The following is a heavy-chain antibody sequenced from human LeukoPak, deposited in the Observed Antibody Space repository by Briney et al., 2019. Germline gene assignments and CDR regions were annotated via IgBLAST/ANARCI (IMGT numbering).Heavy chain of an antibody. J-gene: IGHJ5*02. V-gene: IGHV4-38-2*02. CDR2: IYHSGST. Sequence: SETLSLTCTVSGYSISSGYYWGWIRQPPGKGLEWIGSIYHSGSTYYNPSLKSRVTISVDTSKNQFSLKLSSVTAADTAVYYCARSVAAAGNWFDPWGQGTLVTVSS. CDR1: GYSISSGYY. CDR3: ARSVAAAGNWFDP. D-gene: IGHD6-13*01.